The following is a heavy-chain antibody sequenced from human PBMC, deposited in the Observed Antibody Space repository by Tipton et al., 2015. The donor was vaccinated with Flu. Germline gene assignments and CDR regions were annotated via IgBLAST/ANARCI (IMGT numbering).Heavy chain of an antibody. CDR2: IKSNLDGGAT. V-gene: IGHV3-15*01. J-gene: IGHJ4*02. CDR3: TTDIPPWLQRTQFDY. Sequence: GSLRLSCAASGFAFKNAWMSWVRQAPGKGLEWVGRIKSNLDGGATDFAAPVKGRFTISRDDSNNILFLQMNSLKTEDTAVYYCTTDIPPWLQRTQFDYWGQGTLVTVSS. CDR1: GFAFKNAW. D-gene: IGHD6-25*01.